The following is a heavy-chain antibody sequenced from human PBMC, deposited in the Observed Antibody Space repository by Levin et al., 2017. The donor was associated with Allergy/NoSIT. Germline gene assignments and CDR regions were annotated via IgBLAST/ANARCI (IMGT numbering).Heavy chain of an antibody. D-gene: IGHD6-19*01. Sequence: GGSLRLSCAASGFTFSSYAMHWVRQAPGKGLEWVAVISYDGSNKYYADSVKGRFTISRDNSKNTLYLQMNSLRAEDTAVYYCARDGAIAVAGEFDYWGQGTLVTVSS. J-gene: IGHJ4*02. CDR2: ISYDGSNK. CDR3: ARDGAIAVAGEFDY. CDR1: GFTFSSYA. V-gene: IGHV3-30*04.